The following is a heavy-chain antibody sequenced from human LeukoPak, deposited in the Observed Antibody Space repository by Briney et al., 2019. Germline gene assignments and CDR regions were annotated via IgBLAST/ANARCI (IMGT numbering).Heavy chain of an antibody. V-gene: IGHV4-39*01. J-gene: IGHJ4*02. CDR2: IYYTEST. CDR1: GGSISSSSYY. D-gene: IGHD6-13*01. CDR3: ASGVVSSSWYSPEY. Sequence: SETLSLTCTVSGGSISSSSYYWGWIRQPPGKGLEWIGSIYYTESTYYNPSLKSRVTISVDTSKNQFSLKLSSVTAADTAVYYCASGVVSSSWYSPEYWGQGTLVTVSS.